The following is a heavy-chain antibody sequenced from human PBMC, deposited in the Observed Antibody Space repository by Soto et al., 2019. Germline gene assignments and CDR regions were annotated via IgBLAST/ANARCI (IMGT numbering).Heavy chain of an antibody. V-gene: IGHV2-5*02. D-gene: IGHD6-25*01. Sequence: QITLKESGPTLVKPTQTLTLTCTFSGFSLSTSGVGVGWIRQPPGKALEWLAFIYWDDDKRYSPSLKSRLTITKDTSKHQVVLTMTNMDPVDTATFYCAHRRPYSSEWKTGWFDPWGQGTLVTVSS. CDR3: AHRRPYSSEWKTGWFDP. CDR1: GFSLSTSGVG. J-gene: IGHJ5*02. CDR2: IYWDDDK.